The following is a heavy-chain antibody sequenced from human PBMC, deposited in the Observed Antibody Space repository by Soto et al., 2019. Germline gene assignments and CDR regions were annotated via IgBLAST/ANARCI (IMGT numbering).Heavy chain of an antibody. CDR1: GFSLSTSAVG. D-gene: IGHD3-10*01. CDR2: IYWNGDK. CDR3: AHTSARVTITARGALDL. Sequence: SGPTLVNPPQTLTLTCTFSGFSLSTSAVGVGWIRHPPGKALEWLAVIYWNGDKRYSPSLKIRLTITKDTSKNQVVLTMTNVDPVATATYYRAHTSARVTITARGALDLGGQGTPVTVSS. V-gene: IGHV2-5*01. J-gene: IGHJ6*02.